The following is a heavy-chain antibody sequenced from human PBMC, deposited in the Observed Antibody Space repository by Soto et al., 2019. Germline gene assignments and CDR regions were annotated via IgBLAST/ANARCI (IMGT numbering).Heavy chain of an antibody. V-gene: IGHV1-69*02. D-gene: IGHD4-17*01. Sequence: QVQLVQSGAEVKKPGSSVKVSCKASGGTFSSYIISWVRQAPGQGLEWMGRIIPILGIANYAQKFQGRVTITADKSTSTAYMELSSLRSEDTAVYYCARQPDYGDYVDAFDIWGQGTMVTVSS. J-gene: IGHJ3*02. CDR1: GGTFSSYI. CDR3: ARQPDYGDYVDAFDI. CDR2: IIPILGIA.